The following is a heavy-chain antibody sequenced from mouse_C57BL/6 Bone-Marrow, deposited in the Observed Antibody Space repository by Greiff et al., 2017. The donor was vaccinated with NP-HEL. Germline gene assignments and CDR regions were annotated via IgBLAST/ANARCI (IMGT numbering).Heavy chain of an antibody. CDR2: IYPGDGDT. D-gene: IGHD2-3*01. Sequence: VQLQQSGPELVTPGASVKISCKASGYAFSSSWMNWVKQRPGTGLEWIGRIYPGDGDTNYNGKFKGKATLTADKSSSTAYMQLSSLTSEDSAVYFCARDSGWAFAYWGKGTLVTVSA. V-gene: IGHV1-82*01. CDR3: ARDSGWAFAY. J-gene: IGHJ3*01. CDR1: GYAFSSSW.